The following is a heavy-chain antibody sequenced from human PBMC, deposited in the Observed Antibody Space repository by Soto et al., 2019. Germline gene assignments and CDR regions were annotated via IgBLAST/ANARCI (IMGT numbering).Heavy chain of an antibody. Sequence: GGSLRLSCRGAGFAFGDYGMTWLRQAPGKGLEWVGLIRAKGYGGTTEYAASVKGRFTISRDYSKSVAYLQMNGLKTEDTAVYYCSRAGANYNFWSGYYFGYWGRGTLVTVSS. CDR1: GFAFGDYG. J-gene: IGHJ4*02. D-gene: IGHD3-3*01. CDR3: SRAGANYNFWSGYYFGY. CDR2: IRAKGYGGTT. V-gene: IGHV3-49*03.